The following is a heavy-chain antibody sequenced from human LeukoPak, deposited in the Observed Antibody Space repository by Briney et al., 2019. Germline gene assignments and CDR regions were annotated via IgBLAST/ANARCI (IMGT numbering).Heavy chain of an antibody. Sequence: GGSPRLSCAASGFTFSSYGMHWVRQAPGKGLEWVAVIWYDGSNKYYADSVKGRFTISRDNSKNTLYLQMNSLRAEDTAVYYCARDSDDSSGYYIDYWGQGTLVTVSS. J-gene: IGHJ4*02. V-gene: IGHV3-33*01. CDR3: ARDSDDSSGYYIDY. CDR1: GFTFSSYG. D-gene: IGHD3-22*01. CDR2: IWYDGSNK.